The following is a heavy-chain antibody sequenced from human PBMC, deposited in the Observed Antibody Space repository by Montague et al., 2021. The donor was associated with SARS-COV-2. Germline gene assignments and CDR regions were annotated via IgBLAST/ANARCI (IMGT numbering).Heavy chain of an antibody. J-gene: IGHJ4*02. V-gene: IGHV3-30-3*01. Sequence: SLRLACAASGFTFSSYAMHWVRQAPGKGLEWVAVISYDGSNKYYAASVKGRFTISRDNSKNTLYLQMNSLRAEDTAVYYCARARRGGYYDSLDYWGQGTLVTVSS. CDR2: ISYDGSNK. CDR1: GFTFSSYA. CDR3: ARARRGGYYDSLDY. D-gene: IGHD3-22*01.